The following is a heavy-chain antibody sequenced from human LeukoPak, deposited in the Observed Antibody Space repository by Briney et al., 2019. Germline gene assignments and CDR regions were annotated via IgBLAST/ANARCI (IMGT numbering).Heavy chain of an antibody. J-gene: IGHJ4*02. CDR2: ISSGITYI. CDR1: GFTFSSFS. Sequence: GGSLSLSCTASGFTFSSFSMNWVRQAPGTGLKWVSSISSGITYIYYADSLKDRFIISRDNAKSSLYLQMNSLRAEDTAVYYCARESFGEEHPLWGQGTLVTVSS. V-gene: IGHV3-21*01. D-gene: IGHD3-10*01. CDR3: ARESFGEEHPL.